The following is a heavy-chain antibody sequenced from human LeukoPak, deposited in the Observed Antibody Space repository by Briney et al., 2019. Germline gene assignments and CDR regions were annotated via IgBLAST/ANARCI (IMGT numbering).Heavy chain of an antibody. Sequence: SVKVSCKASGYTFTSYGISWVRQAPGQGLEWMGRIIPILGIANYAQKFQGRVTITADNSTSTAYMELSSLRSEDTAVYYCARGDDSSGYYYLPFDYWGQGTLVTVSS. CDR3: ARGDDSSGYYYLPFDY. V-gene: IGHV1-69*04. CDR2: IIPILGIA. J-gene: IGHJ4*02. CDR1: GYTFTSYG. D-gene: IGHD3-22*01.